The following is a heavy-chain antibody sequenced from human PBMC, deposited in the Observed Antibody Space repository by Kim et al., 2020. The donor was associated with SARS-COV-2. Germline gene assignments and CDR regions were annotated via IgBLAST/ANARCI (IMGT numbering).Heavy chain of an antibody. Sequence: GGGLVQPGRSLRLSCAASGFTCDDYAMHWVRQAPGKGLEWVSGISWNSGSIGYADSVKGRSTISRDNAKNSLYLQMNSLRAEDTALYYCAKGGAMGEGFYGMDVWGQGTTVTVSS. CDR3: AKGGAMGEGFYGMDV. CDR1: GFTCDDYA. D-gene: IGHD1-26*01. CDR2: ISWNSGSI. V-gene: IGHV3-9*01. J-gene: IGHJ6*02.